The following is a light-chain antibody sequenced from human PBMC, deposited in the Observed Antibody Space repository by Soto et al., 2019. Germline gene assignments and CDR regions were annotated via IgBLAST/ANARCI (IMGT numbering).Light chain of an antibody. CDR3: AAWDDSLSGYV. Sequence: QSALTQPRSVSGSPGQSVTISCTGTSSDVGGYNCVSWYQQHPGKAPQLIIYDVTQRPSGVPDRFSGSKSGTSASLAISGLRSEDEADYYCAAWDDSLSGYVFGTGTKVTVL. V-gene: IGLV2-11*01. CDR1: SSDVGGYNC. J-gene: IGLJ1*01. CDR2: DVT.